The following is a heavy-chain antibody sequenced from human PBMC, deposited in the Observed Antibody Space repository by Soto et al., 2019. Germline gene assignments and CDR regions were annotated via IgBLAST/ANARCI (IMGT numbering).Heavy chain of an antibody. J-gene: IGHJ6*02. Sequence: QVQLVESGGGVVQPGRSLRLSCAASGFTFSTHGIHWVRQAPGKGLEWVAVMSYDGVTKYYADSVKGRFTMSRDSSKDTLYLKMNSLRADDTAVYYCAKLVYDFWIGYLGRSPKLQYSGMDVWGQGTTGTVSS. V-gene: IGHV3-30*18. CDR2: MSYDGVTK. CDR1: GFTFSTHG. D-gene: IGHD3-3*01. CDR3: AKLVYDFWIGYLGRSPKLQYSGMDV.